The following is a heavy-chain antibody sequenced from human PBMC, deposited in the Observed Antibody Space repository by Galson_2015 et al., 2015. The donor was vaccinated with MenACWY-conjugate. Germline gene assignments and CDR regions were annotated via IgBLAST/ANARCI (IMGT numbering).Heavy chain of an antibody. CDR3: VGGNGWRLDF. CDR2: IKQDGSER. D-gene: IGHD6-19*01. V-gene: IGHV3-7*03. Sequence: SLRLSCAASGFTFNNYWMNWVRQAPGKGLEWVAIIKQDGSERLYVDSVKGRFTISRDNAKNSLYLQMSSLRGDDTAVYYCVGGNGWRLDFWGQGALVTVSS. CDR1: GFTFNNYW. J-gene: IGHJ4*02.